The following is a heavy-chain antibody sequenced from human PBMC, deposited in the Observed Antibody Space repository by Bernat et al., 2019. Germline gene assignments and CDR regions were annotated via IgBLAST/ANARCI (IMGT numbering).Heavy chain of an antibody. Sequence: QVQLVESGGGLVKPGGSLRLSCAASGFTFSDYYMSWIRQAPGKGLEWVSYISSSSSYTNYADSVKGRFTISRDNSKNTLYLQMNSLRAEDTAVYYCAKYPGFDSSGYYSYWGQGTLVTVSS. CDR2: ISSSSSYT. D-gene: IGHD3-22*01. J-gene: IGHJ4*02. V-gene: IGHV3-11*05. CDR3: AKYPGFDSSGYYSY. CDR1: GFTFSDYY.